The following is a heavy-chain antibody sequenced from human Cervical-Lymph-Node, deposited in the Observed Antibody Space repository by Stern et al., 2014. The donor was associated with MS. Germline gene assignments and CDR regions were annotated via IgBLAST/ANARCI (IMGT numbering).Heavy chain of an antibody. J-gene: IGHJ4*02. CDR2: IYPGDYDT. V-gene: IGHV5-51*01. D-gene: IGHD4-11*01. Sequence: VPLGESGAEVKKPGESLKISCKGSGYRFTSYWIGWVRKLHAQGLEWMGIIYPGDYDTRYRPAFPGQVTVSAGQTISTAYVEWITLKASDTAMYYYARHAPAGYSPFDYWGQGTLVTVSS. CDR3: ARHAPAGYSPFDY. CDR1: GYRFTSYW.